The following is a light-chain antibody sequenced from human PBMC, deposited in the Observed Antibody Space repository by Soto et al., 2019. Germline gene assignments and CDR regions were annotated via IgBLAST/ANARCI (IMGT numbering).Light chain of an antibody. CDR2: DVS. CDR1: SSDVGDYNY. J-gene: IGLJ2*01. V-gene: IGLV2-14*03. CDR3: SSYTATDTHVI. Sequence: QSALTQPASVSGSPGQSITISCTGTSSDVGDYNYVSWYQHHPGKAPKFLIHDVSNRPSGVSNRFSGSKSGYTASLTISGLQAEDEADYYCSSYTATDTHVIFGGGTKLTVL.